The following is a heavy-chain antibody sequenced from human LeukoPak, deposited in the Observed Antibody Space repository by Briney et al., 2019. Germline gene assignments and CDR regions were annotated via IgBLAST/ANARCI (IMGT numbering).Heavy chain of an antibody. CDR2: ISSSGSTI. CDR3: ARDLEWLQYPHFDY. D-gene: IGHD5-24*01. V-gene: IGHV3-11*01. J-gene: IGHJ4*02. CDR1: GFTFSDYY. Sequence: KSGGSLRLSCAASGFTFSDYYMSWIRQAPGKGLEWVSYISSSGSTIYYADSVKGRFTISRDNAKNSLYLQMNSLRAEDTAVYYCARDLEWLQYPHFDYWGQGTLVTVSS.